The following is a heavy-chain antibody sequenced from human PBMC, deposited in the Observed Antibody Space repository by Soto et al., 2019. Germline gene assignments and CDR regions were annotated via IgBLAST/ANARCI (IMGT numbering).Heavy chain of an antibody. CDR3: ARGEDDYIWGSYRYTPYYFDY. D-gene: IGHD3-16*02. CDR2: INHSGST. CDR1: GGSFSGYY. V-gene: IGHV4-34*01. J-gene: IGHJ4*02. Sequence: SETLSLTCAVYGGSFSGYYWSWIRQPPGKGLEWIGEINHSGSTNYNPSLKSRVTISLDTSKNQFSLKLSSVTAADTAVYYCARGEDDYIWGSYRYTPYYFDYWGQGTLVTVSS.